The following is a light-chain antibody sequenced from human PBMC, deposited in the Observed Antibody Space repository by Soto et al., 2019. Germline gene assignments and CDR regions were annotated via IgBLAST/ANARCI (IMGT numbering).Light chain of an antibody. V-gene: IGKV1-5*01. CDR2: DAS. Sequence: DIQMTQSPSTLSASVGDRVTITCRASQSISSWLVWYQQKPGKAPKLLIYDASSLQSGVPPRFSGSGSGTEFTLTISSLQPDDFATYYCQQYNFYYTFGQGTKLEIK. CDR3: QQYNFYYT. CDR1: QSISSW. J-gene: IGKJ2*01.